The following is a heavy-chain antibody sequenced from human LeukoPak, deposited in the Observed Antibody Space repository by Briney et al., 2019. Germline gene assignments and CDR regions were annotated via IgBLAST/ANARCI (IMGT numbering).Heavy chain of an antibody. CDR1: GFTFSSYA. V-gene: IGHV3-23*01. CDR2: ISGSGGST. J-gene: IGHJ4*02. D-gene: IGHD3-22*01. Sequence: GGSLRLSCAASGFTFSSYAMSWVRQAPGKGLEWVSAISGSGGSTYYAASVKGRFTISRDNSKNTLYLQMNSLRAEDTAVYYCAKDYDSSGYYYGDWGQGTLVTVSS. CDR3: AKDYDSSGYYYGD.